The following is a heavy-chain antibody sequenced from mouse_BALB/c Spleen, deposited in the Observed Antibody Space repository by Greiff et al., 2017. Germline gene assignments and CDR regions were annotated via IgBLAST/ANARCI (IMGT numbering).Heavy chain of an antibody. CDR3: ARGSVTTVVAFYGFCDV. D-gene: IGHD1-1*01. CDR2: INPDSSTI. Sequence: EVKLMESGGGLVQPGGSLKLSCAASGFDFSRYWMSWVRQAPGKGLEWIGEINPDSSTINYTPSLKDKFIISRDNAKNTLYLQMSKVRSEDTALYYCARGSVTTVVAFYGFCDVWGAGTAVTVSS. J-gene: IGHJ1*01. CDR1: GFDFSRYW. V-gene: IGHV4-1*02.